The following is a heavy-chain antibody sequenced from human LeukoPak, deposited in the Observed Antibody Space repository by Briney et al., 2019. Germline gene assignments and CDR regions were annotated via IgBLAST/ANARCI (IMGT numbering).Heavy chain of an antibody. D-gene: IGHD6-19*01. V-gene: IGHV3-64*01. J-gene: IGHJ4*02. CDR3: ARDGYSSGWYLGSLDY. CDR1: GFTFSSYA. CDR2: ISSNGGST. Sequence: GGSLRLSCVASGFTFSSYAMHWVRQAPGKGLEYVSAISSNGGSTYYANSVKGRFTISRDNSKNTLYLQMGSLRAEDMAVYYCARDGYSSGWYLGSLDYWGQGTLVTVSS.